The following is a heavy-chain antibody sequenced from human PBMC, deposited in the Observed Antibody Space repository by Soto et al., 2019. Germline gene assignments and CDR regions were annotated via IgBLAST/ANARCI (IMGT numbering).Heavy chain of an antibody. V-gene: IGHV3-48*02. D-gene: IGHD6-6*01. CDR2: IRSSTTV. CDR3: ARDLSSAFAH. Sequence: GGSLRLSCAASGFSFSDFSMNWVRQAPGKGLEWISYIRSSTTVSYADSVKGRFTISRDNAKNSLFLQMNSLRDEDTAVYYCARDLSSAFAHWGQGALVTVSS. CDR1: GFSFSDFS. J-gene: IGHJ4*02.